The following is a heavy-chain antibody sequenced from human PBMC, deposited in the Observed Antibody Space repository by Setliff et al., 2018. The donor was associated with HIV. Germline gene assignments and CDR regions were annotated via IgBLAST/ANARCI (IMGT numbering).Heavy chain of an antibody. V-gene: IGHV3-7*05. CDR2: IKEEGSEK. CDR3: AQLGMVDDFDY. D-gene: IGHD1-1*01. J-gene: IGHJ4*02. CDR1: GFLFHTYW. Sequence: GGSLRLSCAASGFLFHTYWMSWVRQAPGKGLEWVANIKEEGSEKYYADSVKGRFTISRDNAENSLYLQMNSLTAEDTAVYYCAQLGMVDDFDYWGQGTLVTVSS.